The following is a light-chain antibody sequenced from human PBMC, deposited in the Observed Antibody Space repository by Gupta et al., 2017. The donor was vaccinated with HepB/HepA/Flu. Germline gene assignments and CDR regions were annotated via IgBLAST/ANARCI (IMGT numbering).Light chain of an antibody. V-gene: IGKV1-39*01. CDR3: QQRYSNHPSST. Sequence: DIQMTQSPSSLSASVGDRVTITCRASQSISSYLNWYQKKPGKAPKLLIYAASSLQRGVTSRFSGSGDGTDVTLTISSRQPEDFASYYCQQRYSNHPSSTFGQGTKVEIK. J-gene: IGKJ1*01. CDR1: QSISSY. CDR2: AAS.